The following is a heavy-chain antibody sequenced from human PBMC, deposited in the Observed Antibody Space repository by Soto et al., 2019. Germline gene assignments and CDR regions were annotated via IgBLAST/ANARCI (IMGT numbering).Heavy chain of an antibody. CDR1: GYTFTSYG. J-gene: IGHJ2*01. CDR2: ISAYNGNT. V-gene: IGHV1-18*01. Sequence: QVQLVQSGAEVKKPGASVKVSCKASGYTFTSYGISWVRQAPGQGLEWMGWISAYNGNTNYAQKLQGRVTMTTDTPTSTAYMELRSLRSDDTAVYYCARVYFDWLPPTTHWYFDLWGRGTLVTVSS. D-gene: IGHD3-9*01. CDR3: ARVYFDWLPPTTHWYFDL.